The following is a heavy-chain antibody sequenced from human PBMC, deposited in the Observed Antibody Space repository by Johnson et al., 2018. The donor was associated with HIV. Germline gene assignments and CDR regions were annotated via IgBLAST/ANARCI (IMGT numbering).Heavy chain of an antibody. V-gene: IGHV3-20*04. J-gene: IGHJ3*02. CDR2: INWNGGST. Sequence: VHLVESGGGVVRRGGSLRLSCAASGFRFEDHGMNWVRQAPGKGLEWVSDINWNGGSTGYADSVKGRFTISRDKAKNSLYLQMNSLRGEDTALYYCARVQPVGGSYHDAFDIWGQGTMVTVSS. CDR3: ARVQPVGGSYHDAFDI. CDR1: GFRFEDHG. D-gene: IGHD1-1*01.